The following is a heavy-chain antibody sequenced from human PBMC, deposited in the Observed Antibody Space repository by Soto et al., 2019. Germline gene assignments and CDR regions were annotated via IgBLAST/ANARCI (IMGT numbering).Heavy chain of an antibody. CDR1: GDTFTDYY. Sequence: VKVSCKASGDTFTDYYIHWVRQAPGQGLEWMGTVNPSGGHTTYAQHFLGRVTMTRDTSTSTLYMELTSLTSDDTAIYYCARGGHVVVVTAALDYWGQGTLVTVSS. J-gene: IGHJ4*02. CDR2: VNPSGGHT. D-gene: IGHD2-21*02. CDR3: ARGGHVVVVTAALDY. V-gene: IGHV1-46*01.